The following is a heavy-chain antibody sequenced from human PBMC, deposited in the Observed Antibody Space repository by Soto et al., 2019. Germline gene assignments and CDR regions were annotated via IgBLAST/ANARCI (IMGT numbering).Heavy chain of an antibody. CDR1: EFIFTNYD. Sequence: GGSRRLSCAASEFIFTNYDINWVRQAPGKGLEWVSAIAVNDNTYYADSVRGRFTISRDDSTNTVYLQMNRLRLDDTAVYYCAKDARVRSPAGDYFDHWAQGTLVTVSS. D-gene: IGHD2-21*01. CDR2: IAVNDNT. V-gene: IGHV3-23*01. J-gene: IGHJ4*02. CDR3: AKDARVRSPAGDYFDH.